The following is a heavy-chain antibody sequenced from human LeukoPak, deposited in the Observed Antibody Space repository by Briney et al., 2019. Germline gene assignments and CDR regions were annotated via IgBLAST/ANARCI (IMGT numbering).Heavy chain of an antibody. CDR3: AKCPNYYDSSGLDY. J-gene: IGHJ4*02. Sequence: PGGSLRLSCAASGFTFSSYAMSWVRQAPGKGLEWVSAISGSGGSTYYADSVKGRFTISRDNSKNTLYLQMNSLGAEDTAVYYCAKCPNYYDSSGLDYWGQGTLVTVSS. CDR2: ISGSGGST. CDR1: GFTFSSYA. V-gene: IGHV3-23*01. D-gene: IGHD3-22*01.